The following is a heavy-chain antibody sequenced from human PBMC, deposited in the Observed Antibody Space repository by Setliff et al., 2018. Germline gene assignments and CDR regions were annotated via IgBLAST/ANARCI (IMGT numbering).Heavy chain of an antibody. J-gene: IGHJ4*02. CDR1: GGSISSGSYY. CDR2: IYTSGNT. CDR3: ARGGGGKPFDY. V-gene: IGHV4-61*02. D-gene: IGHD2-15*01. Sequence: SETLSLTCTVSGGSISSGSYYWNWIRQPAGKGLEWIGRIYTSGNTNYNPSLKSRVTISVNTSKNQFSLKLSSVTAADTAVYYCARGGGGKPFDYWGQGTLVTVS.